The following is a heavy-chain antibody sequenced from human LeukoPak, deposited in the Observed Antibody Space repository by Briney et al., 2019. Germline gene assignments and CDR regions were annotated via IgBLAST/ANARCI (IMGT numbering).Heavy chain of an antibody. Sequence: ASVKVSCKASGYTFTGYYLHWVRQAPGQGLEWMGWINPNSGDTNYAQKFQGRVTMTRDTSISTGYMEVSRLRSDDTAVYYCARATGYSSSWYDDWGQGTLVTVSS. D-gene: IGHD6-13*01. J-gene: IGHJ5*02. V-gene: IGHV1-2*02. CDR2: INPNSGDT. CDR1: GYTFTGYY. CDR3: ARATGYSSSWYDD.